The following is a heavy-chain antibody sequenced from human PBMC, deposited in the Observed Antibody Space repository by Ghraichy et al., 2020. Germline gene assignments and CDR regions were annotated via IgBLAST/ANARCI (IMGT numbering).Heavy chain of an antibody. J-gene: IGHJ4*02. CDR2: ISWNSGSI. V-gene: IGHV3-9*01. CDR3: AKDMNWWVGATLGLFDY. CDR1: GFTFDDYA. D-gene: IGHD1-26*01. Sequence: SLNISCAASGFTFDDYAMHWVRQAPGKGLEWVSGISWNSGSIGYADSVKGRFTISRDNAKNSLYLQMNSLRAEDTALYYCAKDMNWWVGATLGLFDYWGQGTLVTVSS.